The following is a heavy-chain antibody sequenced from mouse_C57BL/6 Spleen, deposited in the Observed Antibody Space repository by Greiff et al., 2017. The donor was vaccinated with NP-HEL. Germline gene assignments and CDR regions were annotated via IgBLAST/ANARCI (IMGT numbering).Heavy chain of an antibody. V-gene: IGHV1-82*01. Sequence: VQRVESGPELVKPGASVKISCKASGYAFSSSWMNWVKQRPGKGLEWIGRIYPGDGDTNYNGKFKGKATLTADKSSSTAYMQLSSLTSEVSAVYFCARSDSSGYLFAYWGQGTLVTVSA. CDR1: GYAFSSSW. CDR3: ARSDSSGYLFAY. J-gene: IGHJ3*01. CDR2: IYPGDGDT. D-gene: IGHD3-2*02.